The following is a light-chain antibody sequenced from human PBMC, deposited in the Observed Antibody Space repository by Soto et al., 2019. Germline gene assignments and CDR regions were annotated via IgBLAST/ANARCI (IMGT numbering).Light chain of an antibody. Sequence: QSVLTQPASVSGSPGQSITISCTGTSSDVGSYNLVSWYQQHPGKAPKLIIYEGSKWPSGVSNRFSGSKSGNTASLTISGLQAEDEADYYCCSYAGSNNPYVFGAGTKATVL. CDR1: SSDVGSYNL. CDR2: EGS. CDR3: CSYAGSNNPYV. V-gene: IGLV2-23*01. J-gene: IGLJ1*01.